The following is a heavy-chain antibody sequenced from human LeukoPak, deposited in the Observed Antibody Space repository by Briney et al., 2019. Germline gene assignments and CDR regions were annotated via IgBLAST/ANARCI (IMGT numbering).Heavy chain of an antibody. CDR2: INHSGST. D-gene: IGHD2-2*01. J-gene: IGHJ4*02. CDR1: GGSFSGYY. V-gene: IGHV4-34*01. Sequence: PSETLSLTCAVYGGSFSGYYWSWIRQPPGKGLEWIGEINHSGSTNYNPSLKSRVTISVDTSKNQFSLKLSSVTAADTAVYYCARKYQLLSATDYWGQGTLVTVSS. CDR3: ARKYQLLSATDY.